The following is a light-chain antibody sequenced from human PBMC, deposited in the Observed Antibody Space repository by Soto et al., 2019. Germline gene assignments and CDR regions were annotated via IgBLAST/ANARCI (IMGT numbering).Light chain of an antibody. CDR3: LLYFSPGRCT. CDR1: QSVTSSH. Sequence: EIVLTQTPGTLSLSPGERATLSCRASQSVTSSHLAWYQQKPGQAPRLLIYGASTRATGIPDRFSGSGSDTDFSLTIRRLDPEDFAMYYCLLYFSPGRCTFGPGTKVQIK. J-gene: IGKJ2*02. CDR2: GAS. V-gene: IGKV3-20*01.